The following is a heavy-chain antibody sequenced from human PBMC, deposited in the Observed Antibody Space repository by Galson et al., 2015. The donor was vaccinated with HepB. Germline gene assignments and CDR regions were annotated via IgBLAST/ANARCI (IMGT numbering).Heavy chain of an antibody. V-gene: IGHV4-30-2*01. CDR1: GGSMSGGYS. CDR2: IYYPGTT. Sequence: TLSLTCGVSGGSMSGGYSWGWLRQPPGKGLEWIGHIYYPGTTFYDPSLQSRVTIVLDRSKSQFSLKVRSVTAADTAMYYCARGGRQEVVGSFDYWGPGTLVTVSA. CDR3: ARGGRQEVVGSFDY. D-gene: IGHD2-15*01. J-gene: IGHJ4*02.